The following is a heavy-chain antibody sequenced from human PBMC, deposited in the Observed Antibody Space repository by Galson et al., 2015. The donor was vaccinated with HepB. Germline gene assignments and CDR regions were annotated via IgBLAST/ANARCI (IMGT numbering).Heavy chain of an antibody. CDR2: INHSGST. CDR3: ARRKGFRAFDY. D-gene: IGHD3-3*01. Sequence: SETLSLTCAVYGGSFSGYYWSWIRQPPGKGLEWLGEINHSGSTNYNPSLKSRLTLSVDTSKNQFSLKLSSVTAADTAVYHCARRKGFRAFDYWGQGTLVTVSS. J-gene: IGHJ4*02. V-gene: IGHV4-34*01. CDR1: GGSFSGYY.